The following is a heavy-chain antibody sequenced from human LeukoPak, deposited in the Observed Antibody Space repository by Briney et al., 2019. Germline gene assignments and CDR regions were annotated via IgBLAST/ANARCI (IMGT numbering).Heavy chain of an antibody. CDR3: ARGFSHVSYYYYYMDV. CDR1: GFTFSSYW. Sequence: GSLRLSCAASGFTFSSYWMSWVRQPPGKGLEWIGYIYYSGSTNYNPSLKSRVTISVDTSKNQFSLKLSSVTAADTSVYYCARGFSHVSYYYYYMDVWGKGTTVTISS. CDR2: IYYSGST. J-gene: IGHJ6*03. D-gene: IGHD3-10*01. V-gene: IGHV4-59*01.